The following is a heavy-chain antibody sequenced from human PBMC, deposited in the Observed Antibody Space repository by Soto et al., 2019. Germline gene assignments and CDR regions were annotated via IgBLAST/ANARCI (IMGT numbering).Heavy chain of an antibody. CDR2: ISGYNGNT. D-gene: IGHD6-19*01. CDR3: SRFIMVGGWFDPNYYHGMDV. V-gene: IGHV1-18*01. J-gene: IGHJ6*02. Sequence: GXSLKLSWTSSGYTFSNYGINWVRQTPGQGLEWMGWISGYNGNTNYAQTVQGRVTMTTDTSTGTVYMELRSLKSDDTAIYYCSRFIMVGGWFDPNYYHGMDVWGQGTTVTVSS. CDR1: GYTFSNYG.